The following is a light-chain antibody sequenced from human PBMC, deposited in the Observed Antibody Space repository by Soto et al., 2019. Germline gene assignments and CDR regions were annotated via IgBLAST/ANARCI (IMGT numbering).Light chain of an antibody. J-gene: IGLJ2*01. CDR3: VAWDDSLNGHVV. CDR1: HSNIGTNH. Sequence: QSVLTQPPSASGTPGQRVAISCSGGHSNIGTNHVNWYQQLPGTAPKLLIYGNNKRPSGVPDRFSGSRSGTSASLAISGLQSEDEAYYYCVAWDDSLNGHVVFGGGTKLTVL. V-gene: IGLV1-44*01. CDR2: GNN.